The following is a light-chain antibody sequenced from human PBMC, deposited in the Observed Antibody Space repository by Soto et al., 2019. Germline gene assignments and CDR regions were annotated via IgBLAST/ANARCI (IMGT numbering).Light chain of an antibody. CDR3: QQRNNWPLT. Sequence: DIELTQSPATLSLSPGERATLTCRASRSISTCLAWYQQKPGQAPRLLIYKALNRASGIPARFSGSGSGTDFTLTISSLEPEDFAVYYCQQRNNWPLTFGGGTKVDIK. V-gene: IGKV3-11*01. CDR2: KAL. CDR1: RSISTC. J-gene: IGKJ4*02.